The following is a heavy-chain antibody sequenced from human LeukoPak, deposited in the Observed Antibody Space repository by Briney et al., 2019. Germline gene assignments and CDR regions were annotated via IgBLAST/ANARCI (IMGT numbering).Heavy chain of an antibody. D-gene: IGHD2-8*01. J-gene: IGHJ6*02. CDR1: GFTFSDYY. CDR3: AGVKGPYYYYGMDV. CDR2: ISSSGSTI. Sequence: GGSLRLSCAASGFTFSDYYMSWIRQAPGKGLEWVSYISSSGSTIYYADSVKGRFTISRDNAKNSLYLQMNSLRAEDTAVYYCAGVKGPYYYYGMDVWGQGTTVTVSS. V-gene: IGHV3-11*01.